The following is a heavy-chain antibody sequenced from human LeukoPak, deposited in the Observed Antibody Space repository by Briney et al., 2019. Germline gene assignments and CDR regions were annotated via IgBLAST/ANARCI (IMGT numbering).Heavy chain of an antibody. Sequence: MTSETLSLTCTVSGGSISSYYWSWIRQPPGKGLEWIGYIYYSGSTNYNPSLKSRVTISADTSKNQFSLKLSSVTAADTAVYFCARRLIGPRPLDSWGQGALVTVSS. J-gene: IGHJ5*01. CDR3: ARRLIGPRPLDS. CDR2: IYYSGST. D-gene: IGHD2-8*01. V-gene: IGHV4-59*08. CDR1: GGSISSYY.